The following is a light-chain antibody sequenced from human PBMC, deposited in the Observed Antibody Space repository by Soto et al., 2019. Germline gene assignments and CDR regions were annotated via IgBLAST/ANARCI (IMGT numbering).Light chain of an antibody. V-gene: IGKV3-15*01. CDR2: GAS. CDR1: QSVNSS. J-gene: IGKJ4*01. CDR3: QQYDNWPPT. Sequence: EIVMTQSPATLSVSPGERATLSCRASQSVNSSLAWYQQKPGQAPRLLIYGASTRATGIPARFSGSGSGTEFTLIITSLQSEDFAVYYCQQYDNWPPTFGGGTNVEIK.